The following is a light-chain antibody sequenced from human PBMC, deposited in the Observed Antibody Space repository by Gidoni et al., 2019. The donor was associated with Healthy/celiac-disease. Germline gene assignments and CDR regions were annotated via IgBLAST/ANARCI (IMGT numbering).Light chain of an antibody. V-gene: IGKV3-20*01. Sequence: IFLTQSPGTMSLSPGERATLSCRASQSVSSSYLAWYQQKPGQATRLFIYGASSRATGIPDRFSGSGSGTDFTLTISRLEPVDFAVYYCQQYGSSPWTFGQGTKVEIK. CDR2: GAS. CDR3: QQYGSSPWT. CDR1: QSVSSSY. J-gene: IGKJ1*01.